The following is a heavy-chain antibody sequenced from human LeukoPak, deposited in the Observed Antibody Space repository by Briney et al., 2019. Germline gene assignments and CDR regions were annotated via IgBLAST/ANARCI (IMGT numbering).Heavy chain of an antibody. CDR1: GGTFSSYA. Sequence: SVKVSCKASGGTFSSYAISWVRQAPGQGLKWMGGIIPMFGTANYAQKFQGRVTITTEESTSTAYMELSSLGSEDTAMYYCARVFARGGEISGSYYYWGQGTLVTVSS. V-gene: IGHV1-69*05. CDR3: ARVFARGGEISGSYYY. D-gene: IGHD1-26*01. J-gene: IGHJ4*02. CDR2: IIPMFGTA.